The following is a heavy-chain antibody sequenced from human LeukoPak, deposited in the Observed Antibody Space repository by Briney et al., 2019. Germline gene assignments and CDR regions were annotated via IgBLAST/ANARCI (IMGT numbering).Heavy chain of an antibody. V-gene: IGHV1-2*02. D-gene: IGHD7-27*01. CDR3: ARDPNWGFGLDY. Sequence: ASVKVSCKASGYTFTGYYMHWVRQAPGQGLEWMGWINPNSGGTNYAQKFQGRVTMTRDTSISTAYMELSRLRSDDTAVYYCARDPNWGFGLDYWGQGTLVTVSS. CDR1: GYTFTGYY. CDR2: INPNSGGT. J-gene: IGHJ4*02.